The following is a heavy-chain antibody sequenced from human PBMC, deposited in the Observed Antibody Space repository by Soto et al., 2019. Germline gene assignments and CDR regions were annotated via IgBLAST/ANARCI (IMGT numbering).Heavy chain of an antibody. D-gene: IGHD4-17*01. Sequence: EVQLVESGGGLVQPGGSLRLSCAASGFTFSSYWMHWVRQAPGKGLVWVSRINSDGSSTSYADSVKGRFTISRDNAKNKLYLQMNSLSGEDTAVYYCARGSSYGDYVYYYYYMDVWGKGTTVTVSS. J-gene: IGHJ6*03. CDR2: INSDGSST. V-gene: IGHV3-74*01. CDR1: GFTFSSYW. CDR3: ARGSSYGDYVYYYYYMDV.